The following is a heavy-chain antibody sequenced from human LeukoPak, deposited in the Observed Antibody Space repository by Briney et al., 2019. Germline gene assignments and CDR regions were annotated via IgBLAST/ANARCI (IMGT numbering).Heavy chain of an antibody. D-gene: IGHD4-17*01. CDR2: ISAYNGNT. Sequence: ASVTVSRKASGYTFTSYGISWVRQAPGQGLEWMGWISAYNGNTNYAQKLQGRVTMTTDTSTSTAYMELSSLRSEDTAIYYCARGFGSSLHYGDELDCWGQGTLVTVSS. CDR3: ARGFGSSLHYGDELDC. V-gene: IGHV1-18*01. CDR1: GYTFTSYG. J-gene: IGHJ4*02.